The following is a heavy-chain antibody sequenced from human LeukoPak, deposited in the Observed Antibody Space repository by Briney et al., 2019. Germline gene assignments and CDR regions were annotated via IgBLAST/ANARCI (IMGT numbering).Heavy chain of an antibody. CDR1: GGSISSYY. D-gene: IGHD5-18*01. CDR2: IYYSGST. J-gene: IGHJ4*02. Sequence: SETLSLTCTVSGGSISSYYWGWIRQPPGKGLEWIGSIYYSGSTYYNPSLKSRVTISVDTSKNQFSLKLSSVTAADTAVYYCARHQGYSYGHQDYWGQGTLVTVSS. CDR3: ARHQGYSYGHQDY. V-gene: IGHV4-39*01.